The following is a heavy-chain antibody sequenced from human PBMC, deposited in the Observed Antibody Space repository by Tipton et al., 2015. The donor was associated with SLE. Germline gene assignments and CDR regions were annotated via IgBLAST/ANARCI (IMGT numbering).Heavy chain of an antibody. Sequence: TLSLTCAVSGYSISNSYYWGWIRQPPGKGLEWIGEINHSGSTNYNPSLKRRVTISVDTSKNQLSLKLSSVTAADTAVYYCARVAGDHDAFDIWGQGTMVTVSS. CDR3: ARVAGDHDAFDI. D-gene: IGHD4-17*01. J-gene: IGHJ3*02. CDR2: INHSGST. V-gene: IGHV4-38-2*01. CDR1: GYSISNSYY.